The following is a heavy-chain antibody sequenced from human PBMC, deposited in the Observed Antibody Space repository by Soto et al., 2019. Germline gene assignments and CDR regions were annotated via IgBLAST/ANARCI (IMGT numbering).Heavy chain of an antibody. Sequence: QVQLVQSGNEVKKPGASLNVSCTASGYTFTGRYIHWVRQAPGEGLEWMGWINPYTGDTKSPETFQERVTLTRDTSISTTYMELRRLRSDDTAVYFCARGRSAVRTHAMDVWGQGPTVTVSS. V-gene: IGHV1-2*02. D-gene: IGHD6-19*01. J-gene: IGHJ6*02. CDR3: ARGRSAVRTHAMDV. CDR2: INPYTGDT. CDR1: GYTFTGRY.